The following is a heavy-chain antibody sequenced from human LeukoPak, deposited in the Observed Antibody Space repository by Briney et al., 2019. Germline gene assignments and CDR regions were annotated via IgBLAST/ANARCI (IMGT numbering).Heavy chain of an antibody. D-gene: IGHD1-7*01. CDR1: GFTFSSYW. CDR2: IKQDGSEK. J-gene: IGHJ4*02. Sequence: PGGSLRLSCAASGFTFSSYWMSWVRQAPRKGLEWVANIKQDGSEKYYVDSVKGRFTIPRDNAKNSLYLQMNSLRAEDTAVYYCARFDWNSYYFDYWGQGTLVTVSS. CDR3: ARFDWNSYYFDY. V-gene: IGHV3-7*01.